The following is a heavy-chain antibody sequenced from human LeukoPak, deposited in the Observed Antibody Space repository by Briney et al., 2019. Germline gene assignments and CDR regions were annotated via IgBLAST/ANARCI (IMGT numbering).Heavy chain of an antibody. CDR2: IYHSGTT. J-gene: IGHJ3*02. D-gene: IGHD2/OR15-2a*01. Sequence: SGTLSLTCAVSGDSISSKWWSWVRQPPGKGLEWIGEIYHSGTTNYNPSLKSRVTISVDKSKSQFSLRLSSVTAADTAVYYCARHGNIVILPTTSKAFDIWGQGSMVTVSS. CDR3: ARHGNIVILPTTSKAFDI. CDR1: GDSISSKW. V-gene: IGHV4-4*02.